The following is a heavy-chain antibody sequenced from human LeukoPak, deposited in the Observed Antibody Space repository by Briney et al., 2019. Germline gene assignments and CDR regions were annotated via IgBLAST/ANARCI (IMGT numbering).Heavy chain of an antibody. CDR2: IWYDASRV. CDR3: ASYYGSGLFDY. V-gene: IGHV3-30*02. Sequence: GGSLRLSCVASGFTFTSYTMHWVRQAPGKGLEWVASIWYDASRVYYADSVKGQFTISRDNSKNTLYLQMNSLGAEDTAVYYCASYYGSGLFDYWGQGTLVTVSS. J-gene: IGHJ4*02. D-gene: IGHD3-10*01. CDR1: GFTFTSYT.